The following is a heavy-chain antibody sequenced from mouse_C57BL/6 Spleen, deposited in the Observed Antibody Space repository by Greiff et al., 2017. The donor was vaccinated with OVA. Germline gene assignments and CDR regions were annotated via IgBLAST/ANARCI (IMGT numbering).Heavy chain of an antibody. D-gene: IGHD2-3*01. CDR1: GYSITSGYY. CDR3: ARAVEDGYYGYFDV. V-gene: IGHV3-6*01. Sequence: ESGPGLVKPSQSLSLTCSVTGYSITSGYYWNWIRQFPGNKLEWMGYISYDGSNNYNPSLKNRISITRDTSKNQFFLKLNSVTTEDTATYYCARAVEDGYYGYFDVWGTGTTVTVSS. CDR2: ISYDGSN. J-gene: IGHJ1*03.